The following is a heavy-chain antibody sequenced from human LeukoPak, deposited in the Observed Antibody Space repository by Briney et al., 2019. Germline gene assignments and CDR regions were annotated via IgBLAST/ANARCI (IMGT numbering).Heavy chain of an antibody. CDR2: ISCYNGDT. D-gene: IGHD5-18*01. V-gene: IGHV1-18*01. Sequence: ASAKVSCKASGYTFTSYGISWVRQAPGQGLEWVGWISCYNGDTRYAQKFQGRVTVTTDTSTSTAYMELRSLGSDDTAVYYCARDGGTAGYSSGSDYWGQGTLVTVSS. CDR3: ARDGGTAGYSSGSDY. CDR1: GYTFTSYG. J-gene: IGHJ4*02.